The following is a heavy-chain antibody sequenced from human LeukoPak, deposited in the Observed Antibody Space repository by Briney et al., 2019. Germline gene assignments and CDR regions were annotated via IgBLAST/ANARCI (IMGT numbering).Heavy chain of an antibody. Sequence: ASVKVSCKASGYTFTGYYMHWVRQAPGQGLEWMGWINPNSGGTNYAQKFQGRVTMTRDTSISTAYMELSSLRSEDTAVYYCARKAGYSSSCLDYWGQGTLVTVSS. CDR3: ARKAGYSSSCLDY. CDR1: GYTFTGYY. D-gene: IGHD6-13*01. J-gene: IGHJ4*02. V-gene: IGHV1-2*02. CDR2: INPNSGGT.